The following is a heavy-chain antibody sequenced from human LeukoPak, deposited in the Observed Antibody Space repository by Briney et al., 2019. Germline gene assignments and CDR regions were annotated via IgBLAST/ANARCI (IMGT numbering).Heavy chain of an antibody. CDR1: GFTFSSYA. CDR3: AKDRQSSYRSGSYYAIDY. Sequence: GGSLRLSCAASGFTFSSYAMSWVRQAPGKGLEWVSAISGSGDSTYYADPVKGRFTISRDNSKNTLYLQMNTLRAEDTAVYYCAKDRQSSYRSGSYYAIDYWGQGTLVTVSS. J-gene: IGHJ4*02. V-gene: IGHV3-23*01. CDR2: ISGSGDST. D-gene: IGHD3-10*01.